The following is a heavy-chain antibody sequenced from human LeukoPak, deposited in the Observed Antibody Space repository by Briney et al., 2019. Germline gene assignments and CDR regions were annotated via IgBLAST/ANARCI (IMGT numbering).Heavy chain of an antibody. J-gene: IGHJ4*02. CDR1: GDSISSNNW. V-gene: IGHV4-4*02. CDR2: IYHSGRT. Sequence: SETLSLTCGVSGDSISSNNWWSWVRQPPGKGLEWIGEIYHSGRTTYNPSLKSRVTLSVDKSKNHFSLSLGSVTAADTAVYYCARGLVVPIVQTSFNFDYWGQGTLVTVSS. CDR3: ARGLVVPIVQTSFNFDY. D-gene: IGHD2-2*01.